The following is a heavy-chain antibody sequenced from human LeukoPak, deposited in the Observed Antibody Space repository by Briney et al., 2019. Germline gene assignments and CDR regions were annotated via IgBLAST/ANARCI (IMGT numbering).Heavy chain of an antibody. J-gene: IGHJ6*02. CDR2: ISYDGSNK. Sequence: GGSLRLSCAASGFTFSSYAVHWVRQAPGKGLEWVAVISYDGSNKYYADSVKGQFTISRDNSKNTLYLQMNSLRAEDTAVYYCARDLLGYCSSTSCYPYYYYGMDVWGQGTTVTVSS. CDR3: ARDLLGYCSSTSCYPYYYYGMDV. D-gene: IGHD2-2*01. CDR1: GFTFSSYA. V-gene: IGHV3-30-3*01.